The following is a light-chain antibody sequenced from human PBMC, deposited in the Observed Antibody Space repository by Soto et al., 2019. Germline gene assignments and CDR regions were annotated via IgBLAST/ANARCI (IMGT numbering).Light chain of an antibody. V-gene: IGKV1-39*01. J-gene: IGKJ2*01. CDR1: QSISSY. Sequence: DIQMTQSPSSLSASVGDRVTLTCRASQSISSYLNWYQLKPGRPPKLLIYFASSLQAGVPSRFSGAGSETDFTLTITDLQPEDSTSYFCLQIDSVPYTFGQGT. CDR3: LQIDSVPYT. CDR2: FAS.